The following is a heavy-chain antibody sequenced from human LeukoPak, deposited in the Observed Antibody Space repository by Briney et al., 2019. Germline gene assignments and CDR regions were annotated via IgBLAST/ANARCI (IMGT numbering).Heavy chain of an antibody. V-gene: IGHV4-34*01. Sequence: PSETLSLTCAVYGGSLSGYYWSWIRQPPGKGLEWIGEINHSGSTNYNPSLKSRVTISVDTSKNQFSLKPSSVTAADTAVYYCARVYSNYVGWFDPWGQGTLVTVSS. J-gene: IGHJ5*02. D-gene: IGHD4-11*01. CDR3: ARVYSNYVGWFDP. CDR1: GGSLSGYY. CDR2: INHSGST.